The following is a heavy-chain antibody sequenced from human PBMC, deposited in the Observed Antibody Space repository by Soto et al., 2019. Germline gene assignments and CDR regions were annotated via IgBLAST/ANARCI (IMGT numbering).Heavy chain of an antibody. CDR2: ISGSGGST. CDR1: GFTFSSYA. Sequence: GGSLRLSCAASGFTFSSYAMSWVRQAPGKGLEWVSAISGSGGSTYYADSVKGRFTISRDNSKNTLYLQMNSLRSEDTAVYYCARDYAGVQPRYNWFDPWGQGTLVTVSS. V-gene: IGHV3-23*01. CDR3: ARDYAGVQPRYNWFDP. J-gene: IGHJ5*02. D-gene: IGHD3-16*01.